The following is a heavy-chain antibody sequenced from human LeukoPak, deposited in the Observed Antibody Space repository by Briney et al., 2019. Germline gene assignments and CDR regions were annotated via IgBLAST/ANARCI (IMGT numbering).Heavy chain of an antibody. J-gene: IGHJ4*03. D-gene: IGHD2-8*01. CDR1: GYTFTSYG. CDR2: IGANNGDT. CDR3: ARESYFTKGDF. V-gene: IGHV1-18*01. Sequence: ASVKVSCKASGYTFTSYGISWVRQAPGQGLEWVGWIGANNGDTDYAQKFQARVTMTTDTSTSTAYMELRSLRSDDTAVYYCARESYFTKGDFWGQGTLVIVSS.